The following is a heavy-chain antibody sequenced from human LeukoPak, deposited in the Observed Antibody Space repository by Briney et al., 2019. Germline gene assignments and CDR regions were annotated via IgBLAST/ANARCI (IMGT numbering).Heavy chain of an antibody. Sequence: GGSLRLSCAASGFTFSSYAMSWVRQAPGKGLEWVSAISGSGGSTYYADSVKGRFTISRDNSKNTLYLQMNSLRAEDTAVYYCAKDEYCSSTSCYDYNRFDPWGQGTLVTVSS. J-gene: IGHJ5*02. CDR2: ISGSGGST. V-gene: IGHV3-23*01. CDR3: AKDEYCSSTSCYDYNRFDP. CDR1: GFTFSSYA. D-gene: IGHD2-2*01.